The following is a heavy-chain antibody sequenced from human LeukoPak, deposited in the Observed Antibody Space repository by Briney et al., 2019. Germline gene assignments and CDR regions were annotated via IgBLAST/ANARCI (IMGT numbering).Heavy chain of an antibody. CDR2: IIPILGIA. D-gene: IGHD2-2*01. Sequence: SVKVSCKASGGTFSSYAISWVRQAPGQGLEWMGRIIPILGIANYAQKFQGRVTITADESTSTAYMELSSLRAEDTAVYYCAKGDCSSTSCPLSILYYPPIQHWGQGTLVTVSS. V-gene: IGHV1-69*04. CDR3: AKGDCSSTSCPLSILYYPPIQH. J-gene: IGHJ1*01. CDR1: GGTFSSYA.